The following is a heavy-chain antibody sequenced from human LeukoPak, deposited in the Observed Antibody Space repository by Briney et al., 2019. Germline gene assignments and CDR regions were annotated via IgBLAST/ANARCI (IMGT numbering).Heavy chain of an antibody. CDR2: ISSSSSTI. D-gene: IGHD1-26*01. CDR1: GFTFSSYS. J-gene: IGHJ4*02. V-gene: IGHV3-48*04. CDR3: ARVWYSGSYYGGYYFDY. Sequence: PGGSLRLSCAASGFTFSSYSMNWVRQAPGKGLEWVSYISSSSSTIYYADSVKGRFTISRDNAKNSLYLQMNSLGAEDTAVYYCARVWYSGSYYGGYYFDYWGQGTLVTVSS.